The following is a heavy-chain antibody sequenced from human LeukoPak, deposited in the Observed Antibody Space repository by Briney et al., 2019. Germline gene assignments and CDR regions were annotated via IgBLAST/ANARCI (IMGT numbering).Heavy chain of an antibody. CDR3: ARVSGLRLGDLRGYYFDY. Sequence: SETLSLTCAVYGVSFSGYYWSWIRQPPGKGLEWIGEINHSGSTNYNPSLKSRVTISVDTSKNQFSLKLSSVTAADTAVYYCARVSGLRLGDLRGYYFDYWGQGTLVTVSS. J-gene: IGHJ4*02. CDR1: GVSFSGYY. V-gene: IGHV4-34*01. D-gene: IGHD3-16*01. CDR2: INHSGST.